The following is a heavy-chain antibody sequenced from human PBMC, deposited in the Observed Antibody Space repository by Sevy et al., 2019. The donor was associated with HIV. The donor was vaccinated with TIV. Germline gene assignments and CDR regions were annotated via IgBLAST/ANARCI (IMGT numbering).Heavy chain of an antibody. J-gene: IGHJ4*02. CDR1: GFTFSNFA. D-gene: IGHD5-18*01. V-gene: IGHV3-23*01. CDR2: ISGTGDYK. Sequence: GGSLRLSCAASGFTFSNFAMGWVRQAPGKGLDWVSVISGTGDYKNYADSVKGRFGISRDKSKNTMFLQMDSLRADDTAICYCAKKMGGGSGMAFLVDYWGQGTLVTGSS. CDR3: AKKMGGGSGMAFLVDY.